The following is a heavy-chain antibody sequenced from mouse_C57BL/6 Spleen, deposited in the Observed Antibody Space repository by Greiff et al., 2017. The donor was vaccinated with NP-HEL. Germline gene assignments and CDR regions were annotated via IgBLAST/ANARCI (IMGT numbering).Heavy chain of an antibody. J-gene: IGHJ3*01. CDR3: AREGLRGGPWFAY. CDR1: GYSITSGYY. Sequence: EVKLMESGPGLVKPSQSLSLTCSVTGYSITSGYYWNWIRQFPGNKLEWMGYISYDGSNNYNPSLKNRISITRDTSKNQFFLKLNSVTTEDTATYYCAREGLRGGPWFAYWGQGTLVTVSA. V-gene: IGHV3-6*01. CDR2: ISYDGSN. D-gene: IGHD2-2*01.